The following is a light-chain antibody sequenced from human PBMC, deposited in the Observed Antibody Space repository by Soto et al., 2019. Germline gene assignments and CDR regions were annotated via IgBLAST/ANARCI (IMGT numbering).Light chain of an antibody. CDR1: QSLVYSDGNTY. Sequence: DTVLTQTHLSSPVTLGQPASISCRSSQSLVYSDGNTYLSWLQQRPGQPPRLLIYQVSNRFSGVPDRFSGSGAGTDFTLKISRVEADDVGVYFCVQFAHFPRTFGQGTKVEI. CDR2: QVS. V-gene: IGKV2-24*01. J-gene: IGKJ1*01. CDR3: VQFAHFPRT.